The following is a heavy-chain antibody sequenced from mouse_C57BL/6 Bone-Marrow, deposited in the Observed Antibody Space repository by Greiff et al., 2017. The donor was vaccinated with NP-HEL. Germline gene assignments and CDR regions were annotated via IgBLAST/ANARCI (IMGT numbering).Heavy chain of an antibody. CDR1: GYTFTSYW. D-gene: IGHD2-5*01. CDR3: ARGAYYSNYDFDY. J-gene: IGHJ2*01. Sequence: QVQLKQPGAELVMPGASVKLSCKASGYTFTSYWMHWVKQRPGQGLEWIGEIDPSDSYTNYNQKFKGKSTLTVDKSSSTAYMQLSSLTSEDSAVYYWARGAYYSNYDFDYWGQGTTLTVSS. V-gene: IGHV1-69*01. CDR2: IDPSDSYT.